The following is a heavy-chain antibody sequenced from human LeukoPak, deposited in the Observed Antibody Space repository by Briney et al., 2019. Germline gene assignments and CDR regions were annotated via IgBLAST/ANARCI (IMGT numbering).Heavy chain of an antibody. D-gene: IGHD3-22*01. J-gene: IGHJ4*02. CDR1: GYTFTSYG. CDR2: ISAYNGNT. Sequence: EASVKVSCKASGYTFTSYGISWVRQAPGQGLEWMGWISAYNGNTNYAQKLQGRVTMTTDTSTSTAYMELRSLRSDGTAVYYCARATYYYDSSSGLGYWGQGTLVTVSS. V-gene: IGHV1-18*01. CDR3: ARATYYYDSSSGLGY.